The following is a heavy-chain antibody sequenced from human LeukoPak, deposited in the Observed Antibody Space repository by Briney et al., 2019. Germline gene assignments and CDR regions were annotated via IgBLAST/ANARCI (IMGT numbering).Heavy chain of an antibody. D-gene: IGHD6-19*01. Sequence: SETLSLTCTVSGGSISSYYWSWIRQPPGKGLEWIGYIYNSGSTNYNPSLKSRVTISVDTSKNQFSLKLSSVTAADTAVYYCARDRSGWYKNWFDPWGQGTLVTVSS. J-gene: IGHJ5*02. CDR3: ARDRSGWYKNWFDP. CDR1: GGSISSYY. V-gene: IGHV4-59*01. CDR2: IYNSGST.